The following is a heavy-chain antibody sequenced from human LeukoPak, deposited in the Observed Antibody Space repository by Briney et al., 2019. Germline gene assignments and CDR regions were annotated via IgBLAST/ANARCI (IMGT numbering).Heavy chain of an antibody. V-gene: IGHV4-34*01. CDR1: GGSFSGYY. J-gene: IGHJ4*02. CDR3: ARGSYSDYVVNY. Sequence: SETLSLTCAVYGGSFSGYYWSWIRQPPGRGLEWVGTFYHSGITHYNPSLKSRVTISVDMSKNQFSLKLTSVTVADTAVYYCARGSYSDYVVNYWGQGILVTVSS. CDR2: FYHSGIT. D-gene: IGHD4-11*01.